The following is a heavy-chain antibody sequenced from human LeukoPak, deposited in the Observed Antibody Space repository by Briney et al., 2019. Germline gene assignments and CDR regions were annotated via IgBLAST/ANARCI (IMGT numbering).Heavy chain of an antibody. CDR2: ISYDGSNK. CDR1: GFTFSSYG. J-gene: IGHJ6*03. D-gene: IGHD3-22*01. Sequence: PGGSLRLSCAASGFTFSSYGMHWVRQAPGKGLEWVAVISYDGSNKYYADSVKGRFTISRDNSKNTLYLQMNSLRAEDTAVYYCAKSYYYDSSGYYPLTYYYYMDVWGKGTTVTVSS. V-gene: IGHV3-30*18. CDR3: AKSYYYDSSGYYPLTYYYYMDV.